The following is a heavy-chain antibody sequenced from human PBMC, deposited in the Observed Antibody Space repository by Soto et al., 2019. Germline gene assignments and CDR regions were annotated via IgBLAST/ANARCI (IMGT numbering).Heavy chain of an antibody. J-gene: IGHJ4*02. D-gene: IGHD3-10*01. V-gene: IGHV3-33*01. CDR3: ARDLGAFNYGSAYFDY. Sequence: PGGSLRLSCAPSGFTFSTYGMRWVGQAPGEGLEWVAVIWYDGSNQYYADSVKGRFTISRDNSKNVLYLQMNSLRAEDTAVYYCARDLGAFNYGSAYFDYWGQGTPVTVSS. CDR2: IWYDGSNQ. CDR1: GFTFSTYG.